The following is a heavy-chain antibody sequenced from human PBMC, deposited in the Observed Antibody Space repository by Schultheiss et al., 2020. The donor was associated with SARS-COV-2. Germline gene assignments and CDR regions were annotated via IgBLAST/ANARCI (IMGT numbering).Heavy chain of an antibody. CDR2: IYHSGST. Sequence: LRLSCAVSGGSISSGGYSWSWIRQPPGKGLEWIGYIYHSGSTYYNPSLKSRVTISVDRSKNQFSLKLSSVTAADTAVYYCARAAAYVGGWFDPWGQGTLVTVSS. D-gene: IGHD6-13*01. CDR1: GGSISSGGYS. J-gene: IGHJ5*02. CDR3: ARAAAYVGGWFDP. V-gene: IGHV4-30-2*01.